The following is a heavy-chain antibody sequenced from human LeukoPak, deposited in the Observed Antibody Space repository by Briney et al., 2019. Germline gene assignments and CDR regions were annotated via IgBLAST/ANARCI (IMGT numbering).Heavy chain of an antibody. CDR3: ARGFDP. CDR2: IYASGNT. J-gene: IGHJ5*02. Sequence: SETLSLTCNVSGGSITSGNYYWSWIRQPAGKGLEWIGRIYASGNTNYNPSLKSRVTISVDTSKNQFSLRLSSVTAADTAVYYCARGFDPWGQGTLVTVSS. CDR1: GGSITSGNYY. V-gene: IGHV4-61*02.